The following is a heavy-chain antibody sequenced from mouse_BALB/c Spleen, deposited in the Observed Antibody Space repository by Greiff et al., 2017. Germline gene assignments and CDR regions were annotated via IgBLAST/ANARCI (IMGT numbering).Heavy chain of an antibody. V-gene: IGHV14-4*02. CDR2: IDPENGDT. J-gene: IGHJ2*01. CDR1: GFNIKDYY. CDR3: KVYDGYYYFDD. Sequence: VQLQQSGAELVRPGASVKLSCTASGFNIKDYYMHWVKQRPEQGLEWIGWIDPENGDTEYAPKFQGKATMTADTSSNTAYLQLSSLTSEDTAVYYCKVYDGYYYFDDGGEGTTLTVAS. D-gene: IGHD2-3*01.